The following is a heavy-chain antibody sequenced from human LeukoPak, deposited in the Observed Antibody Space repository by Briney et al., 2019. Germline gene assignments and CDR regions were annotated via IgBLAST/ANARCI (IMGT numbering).Heavy chain of an antibody. CDR2: IYPDDGDT. V-gene: IGHV5-51*01. D-gene: IGHD2-21*01. J-gene: IGHJ6*03. CDR3: ARHASEPYRQCDGDTCLMHYYSFYMDV. Sequence: GESLQISCKASGYTFGTHWIGWVRQVAGKSLEWLGIIYPDDGDTRYSPSFLGRVTISADKSITTAYLHWSRLEASDNAMYFCARHASEPYRQCDGDTCLMHYYSFYMDVWGAGTAVTVS. CDR1: GYTFGTHW.